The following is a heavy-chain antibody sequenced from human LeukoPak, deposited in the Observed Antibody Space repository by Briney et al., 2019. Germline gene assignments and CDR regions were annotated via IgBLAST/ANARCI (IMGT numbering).Heavy chain of an antibody. CDR1: GFTFSSYW. CDR2: IKQDGSEK. Sequence: PGGSLRLSCAASGFTFSSYWMSWVRQAPGKGLEWVANIKQDGSEKYYVDSVKGRFTISRDNAKNSLYLQMNSLRTEDTALYYCAKEQDSAMVFDYWGQGTLVTVSS. D-gene: IGHD5-18*01. CDR3: AKEQDSAMVFDY. J-gene: IGHJ4*02. V-gene: IGHV3-7*03.